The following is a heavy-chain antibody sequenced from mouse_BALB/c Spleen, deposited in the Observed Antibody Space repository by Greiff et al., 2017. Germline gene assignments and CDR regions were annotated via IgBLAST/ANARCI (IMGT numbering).Heavy chain of an antibody. J-gene: IGHJ3*01. D-gene: IGHD2-2*01. Sequence: VHVKQSGPELEKPGASVKISCKASGYSFTGYNMNWVKQSNGKSLEWIGNIDPYYGGTSYNQKFKGKATFTVDKSSSTAYMQLKSLTSEDSAVYYCARGGLPAWFAYWGQGTLVTVSA. V-gene: IGHV1-39*01. CDR1: GYSFTGYN. CDR3: ARGGLPAWFAY. CDR2: IDPYYGGT.